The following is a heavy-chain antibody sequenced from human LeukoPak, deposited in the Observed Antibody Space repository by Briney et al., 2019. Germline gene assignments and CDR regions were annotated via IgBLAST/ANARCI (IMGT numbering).Heavy chain of an antibody. Sequence: GESLKISCKGSGYSFTSYWIGWVRQMPGKGLEWMGIIYPGDSDTRYSPSFQGQVTISADKSIRTAYLQWSSLKASDTAMYYCARPSYGSGSYGGSFDYWGQGTLVTVSS. CDR1: GYSFTSYW. CDR3: ARPSYGSGSYGGSFDY. V-gene: IGHV5-51*01. J-gene: IGHJ4*02. D-gene: IGHD3-10*01. CDR2: IYPGDSDT.